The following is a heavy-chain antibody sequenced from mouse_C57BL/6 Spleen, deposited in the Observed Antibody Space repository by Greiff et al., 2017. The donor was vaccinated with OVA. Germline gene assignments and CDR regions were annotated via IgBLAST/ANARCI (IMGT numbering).Heavy chain of an antibody. CDR1: GFTFSNYW. J-gene: IGHJ2*01. CDR3: TVITTAYYFDY. D-gene: IGHD1-1*01. V-gene: IGHV6-3*01. Sequence: EVMLVESGGGLVQPGGSMKLSCVASGFTFSNYWMNWVRQSPEKGLEWVAQIRLKSDNYATHYAESVKGRFTISRDDSKSSVYLQMNNLRAEDTGIYYCTVITTAYYFDYWGQGTTLTVSS. CDR2: IRLKSDNYAT.